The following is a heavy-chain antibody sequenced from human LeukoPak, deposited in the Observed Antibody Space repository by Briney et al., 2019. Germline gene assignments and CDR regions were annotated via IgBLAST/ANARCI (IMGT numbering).Heavy chain of an antibody. Sequence: GGSLRLSCAASGFTFSSYGRRWVRQAPGKGLEWVVVISYDGSTKYYADSVKGRFTISRDNSKNTLYLQMNSLRAVDTAVCFCAKDQAGPDYWGQGTLVTVSS. CDR1: GFTFSSYG. V-gene: IGHV3-30*18. CDR2: ISYDGSTK. J-gene: IGHJ4*02. CDR3: AKDQAGPDY. D-gene: IGHD1-14*01.